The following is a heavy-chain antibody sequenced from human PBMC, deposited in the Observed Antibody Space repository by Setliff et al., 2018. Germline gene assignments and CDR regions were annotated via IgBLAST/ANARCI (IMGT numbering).Heavy chain of an antibody. J-gene: IGHJ6*03. V-gene: IGHV1-2*02. Sequence: ASVKVSCKASGYPFTGYYMHWVRQAPGQGLEWMGWINHNSGGTNYAQKFQGRVTMTRDTSISTAYMELSRLRSDDTAVYYSARADDYYYYMDVWGKGTTVTVSS. CDR3: ARADDYYYYMDV. CDR1: GYPFTGYY. CDR2: INHNSGGT.